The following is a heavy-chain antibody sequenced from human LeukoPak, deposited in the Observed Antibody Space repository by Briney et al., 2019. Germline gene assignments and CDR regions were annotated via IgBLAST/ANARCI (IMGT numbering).Heavy chain of an antibody. CDR2: IYYSGST. V-gene: IGHV4-39*07. Sequence: SETLSLTCTVSGGSISGSSYYWGWIRQPPGKGLEWIGSIYYSGSTYYNPSLKSRVTISVDTSKNQFSLKLSSVTAADTAVYYCARAIMYYYDSSGYYYFDYWGQGTLVTVSS. CDR1: GGSISGSSYY. CDR3: ARAIMYYYDSSGYYYFDY. D-gene: IGHD3-22*01. J-gene: IGHJ4*02.